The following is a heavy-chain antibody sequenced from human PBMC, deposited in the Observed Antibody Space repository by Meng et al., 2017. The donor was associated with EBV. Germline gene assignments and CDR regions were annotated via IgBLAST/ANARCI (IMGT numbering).Heavy chain of an antibody. CDR3: AHRRDEYSSSWYGWFDP. J-gene: IGHJ5*02. CDR1: GFSLSTSGVG. D-gene: IGHD6-13*01. CDR2: IYWDDDK. Sequence: QITWKESGPPLVKPPQTLPLTCTFSGFSLSTSGVGVGWIRQPPGKALEWLALIYWDDDKRYSPSLKSRLTITRDTSKNQVVLTMTNMDPVDTATYYCAHRRDEYSSSWYGWFDPWGQGTLVTVSS. V-gene: IGHV2-5*02.